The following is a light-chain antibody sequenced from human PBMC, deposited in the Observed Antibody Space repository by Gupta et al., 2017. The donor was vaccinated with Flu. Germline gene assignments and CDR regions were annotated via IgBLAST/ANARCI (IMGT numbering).Light chain of an antibody. V-gene: IGKV1-39*01. CDR3: QQGYAVIRS. Sequence: DIQMTQSPSSLSASIGDTVTITCRASQDVGTYMSWYQQKAGKAPKLLISTSSTLQTGVPSRFSGSGSGTEFTLAISGLQSEDFATYYCQQGYAVIRSFGQGTKV. CDR2: TSS. CDR1: QDVGTY. J-gene: IGKJ1*01.